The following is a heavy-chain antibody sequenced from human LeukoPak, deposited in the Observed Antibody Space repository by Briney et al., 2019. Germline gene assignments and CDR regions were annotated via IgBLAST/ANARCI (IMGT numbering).Heavy chain of an antibody. J-gene: IGHJ4*02. Sequence: PSETLSLTCTVSGGSISSHYWSWIRQPPGKGLEWIGYIYYSGSTNYNPSLKSRVTISVDTSKSQFSLKLSSVTAADTAVYYCASMETVTTVVDYWGQGTLVTVSS. CDR3: ASMETVTTVVDY. V-gene: IGHV4-59*11. CDR1: GGSISSHY. D-gene: IGHD4-11*01. CDR2: IYYSGST.